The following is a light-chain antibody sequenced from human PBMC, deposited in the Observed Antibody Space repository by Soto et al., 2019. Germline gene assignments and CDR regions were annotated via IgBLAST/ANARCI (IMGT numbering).Light chain of an antibody. Sequence: QSVLTQPPSVSGAPGQRVTISCTGSSSNIGAGYEVHWYQQLPGTAPKLLIYGNSNRPSGVPDRFSGSKSGTSASLAITGLQAEDEADYYRQSYDSSLSGYVFGTGTKVTVL. V-gene: IGLV1-40*01. CDR1: SSNIGAGYE. CDR3: QSYDSSLSGYV. J-gene: IGLJ1*01. CDR2: GNS.